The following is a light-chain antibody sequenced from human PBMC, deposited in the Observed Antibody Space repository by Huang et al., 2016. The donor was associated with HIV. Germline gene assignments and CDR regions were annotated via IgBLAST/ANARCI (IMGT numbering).Light chain of an antibody. Sequence: IQMTQSLSSLSASVGDRVTITCRASQSISRYLNWYQQKPGKAPNLLMSAASSLQSGVPSRFSCIVSWTDFTLSISSLQPEDFAIYYCQQTYNTPTFGQGTKVEIK. J-gene: IGKJ1*01. CDR1: QSISRY. CDR3: QQTYNTPT. V-gene: IGKV1-39*01. CDR2: AAS.